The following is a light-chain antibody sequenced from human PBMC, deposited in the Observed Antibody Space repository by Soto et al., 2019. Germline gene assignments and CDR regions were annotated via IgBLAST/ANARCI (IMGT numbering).Light chain of an antibody. V-gene: IGKV3-15*01. CDR2: GAS. J-gene: IGKJ4*01. CDR1: QSVGSD. Sequence: ERVMTQSPATLSVSPGERATLSCRASQSVGSDLAWYQQKPGQAPRLLIYGASTRATGIPARFSGSGSGTEFTLTISSLQSEDFAVYYCQQYNSWPPLTCGGGTKVEIK. CDR3: QQYNSWPPLT.